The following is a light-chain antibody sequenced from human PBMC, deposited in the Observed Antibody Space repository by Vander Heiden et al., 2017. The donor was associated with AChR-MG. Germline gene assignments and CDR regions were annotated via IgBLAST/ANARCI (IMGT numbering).Light chain of an antibody. CDR1: QSVSSY. Sequence: EIVLTQSPATLSLSPGERATLSCRASQSVSSYLAWYQQKPGQAPRLLIYDASKRATGIPPRFSGSGYGTDFTLTISSLEPEDFAVYYCQQRSNGPPRLTFGGGTKVEI. V-gene: IGKV3-11*01. J-gene: IGKJ4*01. CDR2: DAS. CDR3: QQRSNGPPRLT.